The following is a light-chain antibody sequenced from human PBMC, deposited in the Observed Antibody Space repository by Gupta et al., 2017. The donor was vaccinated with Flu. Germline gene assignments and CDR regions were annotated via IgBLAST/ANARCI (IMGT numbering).Light chain of an antibody. CDR2: RNN. J-gene: IGLJ3*02. CDR1: SSNIGSNY. Sequence: QSVLTQPPSASGTPGQRVTISCSGSSSNIGSNYVYWYQQLPGTAPKLLIYRNNQRPSGVPDRFSGSKSGTSASLAISGLRSEDEADYYCAACDDSLSGRVFGGWTKLTVL. V-gene: IGLV1-47*01. CDR3: AACDDSLSGRV.